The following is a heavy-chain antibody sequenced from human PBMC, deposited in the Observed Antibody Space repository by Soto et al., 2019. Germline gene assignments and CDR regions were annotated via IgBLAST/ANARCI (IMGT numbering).Heavy chain of an antibody. D-gene: IGHD3-16*02. V-gene: IGHV4-59*01. CDR2: IYYSGST. Sequence: SETLSLTCTVSGDSISSYYWSWIRQPPGKGLEWIGYIYYSGSTNYNPSLKSRVTISVDTSKNQFSLKLSSVTAADTAVYYCARSAENVWGSYRYTFDYWGQGTLVTVSS. CDR3: ARSAENVWGSYRYTFDY. CDR1: GDSISSYY. J-gene: IGHJ4*02.